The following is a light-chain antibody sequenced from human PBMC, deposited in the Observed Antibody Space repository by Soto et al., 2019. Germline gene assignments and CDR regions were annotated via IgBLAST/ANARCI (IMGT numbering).Light chain of an antibody. J-gene: IGKJ4*01. Sequence: EIVLTQFPGALSLSPGXRXTLXXXASQTVSXXYLAWYQQKSGQAPKFLIYGASNRATGIPDRFSGSGSGTDFTLTISRLEPEXXAVYYCQQYGALPPTFGGGTKVEIK. CDR2: GAS. CDR1: QTVSXXY. V-gene: IGKV3-20*01. CDR3: QQYGALPPT.